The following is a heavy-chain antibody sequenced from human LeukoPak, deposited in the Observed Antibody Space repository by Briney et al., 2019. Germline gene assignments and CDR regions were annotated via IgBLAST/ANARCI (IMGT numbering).Heavy chain of an antibody. CDR1: GFTLSNYA. CDR2: ISGSGSNT. Sequence: GGSLRLSCAASGFTLSNYAVTWVRHAPQGGLECVSVISGSGSNTYYADSVKGRFTISRDNSKNTLSLKMNSLSAEDTAVYYCARVVGTGTTPTDYWGQGTLVTVSS. D-gene: IGHD1-1*01. J-gene: IGHJ4*02. V-gene: IGHV3-23*01. CDR3: ARVVGTGTTPTDY.